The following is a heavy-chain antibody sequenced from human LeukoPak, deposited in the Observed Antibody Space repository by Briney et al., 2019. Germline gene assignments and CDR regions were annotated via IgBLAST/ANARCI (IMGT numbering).Heavy chain of an antibody. CDR2: INQSGST. D-gene: IGHD3-3*01. V-gene: IGHV4-34*01. Sequence: SETLSLTCAVYGGSFSGYYWSWIRQPPGKGLEWIGEINQSGSTRYNPSLKSRVTLSLDTSRDLFSLNLTSVTAADTAVYYCARDGISIFGVITGNYYYMDVWGKGTTVTVSS. CDR1: GGSFSGYY. CDR3: ARDGISIFGVITGNYYYMDV. J-gene: IGHJ6*03.